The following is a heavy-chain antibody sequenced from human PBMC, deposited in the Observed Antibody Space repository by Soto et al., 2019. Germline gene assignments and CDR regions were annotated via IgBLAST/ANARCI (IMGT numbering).Heavy chain of an antibody. CDR3: ARLSRMQLEYYFDY. V-gene: IGHV4-59*08. J-gene: IGHJ4*02. D-gene: IGHD5-18*01. Sequence: QVQLQESGPGLVKPSETLSLTCTVSGGSISSYYWSWIRQPPGKGLEWIGYIYYSGSTNYNPSLKSRVTISVDTSKNKFSLKLSSVTAADTAVYYCARLSRMQLEYYFDYWGQGTLVTVSS. CDR2: IYYSGST. CDR1: GGSISSYY.